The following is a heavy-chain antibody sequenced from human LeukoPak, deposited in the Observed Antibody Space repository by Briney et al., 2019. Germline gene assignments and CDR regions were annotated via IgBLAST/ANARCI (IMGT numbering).Heavy chain of an antibody. CDR2: IYHNGNS. Sequence: PSETLSLTCTVSGASISSVTWWSWVRQSPGKGLEYIGEIYHNGNSKFNPALQSRVTMAVDKSQNQFFLTLTSLTAADTAVYYCARDVNWDRKGYFDYWGQGALVTVSS. V-gene: IGHV4-4*02. CDR3: ARDVNWDRKGYFDY. CDR1: GASISSVTW. J-gene: IGHJ4*02. D-gene: IGHD1-26*01.